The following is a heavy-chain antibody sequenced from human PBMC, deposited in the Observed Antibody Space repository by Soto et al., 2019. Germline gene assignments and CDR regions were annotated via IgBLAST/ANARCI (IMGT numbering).Heavy chain of an antibody. CDR2: IYSGGST. J-gene: IGHJ6*02. CDR3: ARERGDYAYGMDV. V-gene: IGHV3-53*01. CDR1: GFTVSSNY. D-gene: IGHD4-17*01. Sequence: PGGSLRLSCAASGFTVSSNYMSWVRQAPGKGLEWVSVIYSGGSTYYADSVKGRFTISRDNSKNTLYLQMNSLRAEDTAVYYCARERGDYAYGMDVWGQGTTVTVYS.